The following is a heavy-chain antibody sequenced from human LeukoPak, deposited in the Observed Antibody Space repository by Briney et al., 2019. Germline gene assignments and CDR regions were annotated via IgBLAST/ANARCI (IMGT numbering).Heavy chain of an antibody. V-gene: IGHV4-34*01. Sequence: ASETLSLTCAVYGGSFSGYYWSWIRQPPGKGLGWTGEINHSGSTNYNPSLKSRVTISVDTSKNQFSLKLSSVTAADTAVYYCARGGAVAGTIYFDYWGQGTLVTVSS. CDR2: INHSGST. D-gene: IGHD6-19*01. CDR1: GGSFSGYY. CDR3: ARGGAVAGTIYFDY. J-gene: IGHJ4*02.